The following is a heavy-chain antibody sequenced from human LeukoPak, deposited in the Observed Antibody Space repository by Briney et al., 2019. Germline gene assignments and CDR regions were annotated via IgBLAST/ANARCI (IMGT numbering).Heavy chain of an antibody. Sequence: SETLSLTCTVSGGYISSSSTYYWGWIRQPPGKGVEWIGSIYYSGSTYYNPSLRSRVTISVDTSKNQFTPKVTSVSAADAAVYYCARSLKISSGWFHNFDYWGQGTLVTVSS. J-gene: IGHJ4*02. CDR1: GGYISSSSTYY. D-gene: IGHD6-19*01. V-gene: IGHV4-39*01. CDR2: IYYSGST. CDR3: ARSLKISSGWFHNFDY.